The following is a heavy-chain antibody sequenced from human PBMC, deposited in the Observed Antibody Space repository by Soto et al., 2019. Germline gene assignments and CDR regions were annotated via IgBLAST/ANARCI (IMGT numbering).Heavy chain of an antibody. CDR3: ATEGSSIGYSYDYHGMDV. CDR1: GFTFRTYW. D-gene: IGHD5-18*01. V-gene: IGHV3-7*05. CDR2: INLDGSEK. Sequence: EVQLVESGGGLVQPGGSLRLSCAASGFTFRTYWLSWVRQVPGKGLEWVANINLDGSEKYYVDSVKGRFTISRDNARNSLYLQMSSLRAEDTALYYCATEGSSIGYSYDYHGMDVWGEWTAVTVTS. J-gene: IGHJ6*04.